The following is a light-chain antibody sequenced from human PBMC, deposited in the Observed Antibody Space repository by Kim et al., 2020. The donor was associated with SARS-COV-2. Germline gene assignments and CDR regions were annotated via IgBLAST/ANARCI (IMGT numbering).Light chain of an antibody. CDR3: QSYDSSLSVV. J-gene: IGLJ3*02. CDR2: GNS. Sequence: QSVLTQPPSVSGAPGQMVTISCTGSSSNIGAGYDVHWYQQLPGTAPNLLIYGNSNRPSGVPDRFSGSKCGTSASLAITGLQAEDEADYYCQSYDSSLSVVFGGGTHLTVL. CDR1: SSNIGAGYD. V-gene: IGLV1-40*01.